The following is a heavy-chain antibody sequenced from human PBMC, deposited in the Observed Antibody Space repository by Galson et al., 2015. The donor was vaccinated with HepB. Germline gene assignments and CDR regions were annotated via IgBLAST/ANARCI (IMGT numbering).Heavy chain of an antibody. Sequence: SLRLSCAASTFIFSTYSMDWVRQAPGKGLGWVSYISSSSTTIYYADSVKGRFTISRDNAKNSLYLQMNSLRAEDTAVYYCDFLRGYDLNPLDYWGQGTLVTVSS. J-gene: IGHJ4*02. D-gene: IGHD3-3*01. CDR2: ISSSSTTI. CDR3: DFLRGYDLNPLDY. V-gene: IGHV3-48*04. CDR1: TFIFSTYS.